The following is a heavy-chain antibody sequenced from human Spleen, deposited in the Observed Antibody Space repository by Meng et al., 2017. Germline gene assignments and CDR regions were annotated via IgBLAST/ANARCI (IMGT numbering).Heavy chain of an antibody. CDR1: GFTFDDYA. CDR3: AKERLRDYYYYGMDV. CDR2: ISWNSGSI. V-gene: IGHV3-9*01. J-gene: IGHJ6*02. Sequence: SLKISCAASGFTFDDYAMHWVRQAPGKGLEWVSGISWNSGSIGYADSVKGRFTISRDNAKNSLYLQMNSLRAEDTALYYCAKERLRDYYYYGMDVWGQGTTVTVSS. D-gene: IGHD1-1*01.